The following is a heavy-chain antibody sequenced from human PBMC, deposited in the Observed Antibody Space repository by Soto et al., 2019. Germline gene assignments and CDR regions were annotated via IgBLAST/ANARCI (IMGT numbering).Heavy chain of an antibody. CDR1: GFTFSSYS. D-gene: IGHD1-26*01. CDR3: AREDILGARSFDY. J-gene: IGHJ4*02. Sequence: PGGSLRLSCAASGFTFSSYSVNWVRQAPGKGLEWVSYLSSGSKTIYYADSVQGRFTVSSDNAKNSQYLQMNSLRDEDTAVYYCAREDILGARSFDYWGQGTLVTSPQ. V-gene: IGHV3-48*02. CDR2: LSSGSKTI.